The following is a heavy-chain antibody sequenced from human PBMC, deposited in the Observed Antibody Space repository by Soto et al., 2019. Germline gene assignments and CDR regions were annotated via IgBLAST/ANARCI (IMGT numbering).Heavy chain of an antibody. D-gene: IGHD2-2*01. CDR2: IYYSGST. CDR3: ARQIVVVPAATKTSWFDP. Sequence: SETLSLTCTVSGGSISSYYWSWIRQPPGKGLEWIGDIYYSGSTNYNPSLKSRVTISVDTSKNQFSLKLSSVTAADTAVYYCARQIVVVPAATKTSWFDPWGQGTLVTVSS. CDR1: GGSISSYY. V-gene: IGHV4-59*08. J-gene: IGHJ5*02.